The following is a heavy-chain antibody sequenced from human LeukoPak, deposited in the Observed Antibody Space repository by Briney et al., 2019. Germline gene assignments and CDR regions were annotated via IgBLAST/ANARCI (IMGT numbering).Heavy chain of an antibody. V-gene: IGHV3-23*01. CDR2: ISGSAGST. CDR3: AKDASSWRGYYDY. J-gene: IGHJ4*02. CDR1: GFIFSTYA. D-gene: IGHD6-13*01. Sequence: GGSLRLSCAASGFIFSTYAMSWVRQAPRKGLEWVSTISGSAGSTNYADSVRGRFTISRDNSKNTLYLQMNSLRAEDTAVYYCAKDASSWRGYYDYWGQGTLVTVSS.